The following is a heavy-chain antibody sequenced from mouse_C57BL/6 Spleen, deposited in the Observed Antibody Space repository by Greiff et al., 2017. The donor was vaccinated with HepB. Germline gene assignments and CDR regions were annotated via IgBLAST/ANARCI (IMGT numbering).Heavy chain of an antibody. CDR2: IDPSDSET. CDR3: ARGDYYGNYVGY. CDR1: GYTFTSYW. D-gene: IGHD2-1*01. V-gene: IGHV1-52*01. Sequence: QVQLQQPGAELVRPGSSVKLSCKASGYTFTSYWMHWVKQRPIQGLEWIGNIDPSDSETHYNQKFKDKATLTVDKSSSTAYMQLSSLTSEDSAVYYCARGDYYGNYVGYWGQGTTLTVSS. J-gene: IGHJ2*01.